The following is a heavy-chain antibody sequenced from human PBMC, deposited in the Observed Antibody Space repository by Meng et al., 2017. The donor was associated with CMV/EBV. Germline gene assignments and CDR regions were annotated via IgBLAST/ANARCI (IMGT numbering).Heavy chain of an antibody. J-gene: IGHJ5*02. CDR3: ARGGPNIVVVPAARFDP. D-gene: IGHD2-2*01. V-gene: IGHV4-34*01. CDR1: GGSFSGYY. Sequence: SETLSLTCAVYGGSFSGYYWSWIRQPPGKGLEWIGEINHSGSTNYNPSLKSRVTISVDTSKNQFSLKLSSVTAADTAVYYCARGGPNIVVVPAARFDPWGQGTLVTV. CDR2: INHSGST.